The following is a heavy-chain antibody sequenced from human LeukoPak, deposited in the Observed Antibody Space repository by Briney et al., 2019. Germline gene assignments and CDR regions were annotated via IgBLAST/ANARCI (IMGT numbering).Heavy chain of an antibody. CDR2: ISYDGSNK. Sequence: PGGSLRLSCAASGFTFSSYAMHWVRQAPGKGLEWVAVISYDGSNKYYADSVKGRFTISRDNSKNTLYLQMSSLRAEDTAVYYCSRFASESFGYWGQGTLVTVSS. J-gene: IGHJ4*02. CDR3: SRFASESFGY. D-gene: IGHD3-3*01. V-gene: IGHV3-30*04. CDR1: GFTFSSYA.